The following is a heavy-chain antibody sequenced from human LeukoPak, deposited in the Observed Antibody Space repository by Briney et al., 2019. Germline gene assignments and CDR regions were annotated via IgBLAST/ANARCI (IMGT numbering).Heavy chain of an antibody. V-gene: IGHV3-23*01. CDR1: GFTFSSYA. D-gene: IGHD5-12*01. CDR3: ARSGAYDAHNC. J-gene: IGHJ4*02. Sequence: PGGSLRLSCAASGFTFSSYAMSWVRQAPGKGLEWVSAISGSGGSTYYADSVKGRFTVSRDNAKNSLYLQMNSLRAEDTAVYYCARSGAYDAHNCWGQGTLVTVSS. CDR2: ISGSGGST.